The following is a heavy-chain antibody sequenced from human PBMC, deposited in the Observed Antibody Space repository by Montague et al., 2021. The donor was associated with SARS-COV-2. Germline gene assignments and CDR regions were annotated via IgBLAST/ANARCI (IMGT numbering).Heavy chain of an antibody. CDR1: GFTFSSYS. V-gene: IGHV3-21*01. Sequence: SLRLSCAASGFTFSSYSMNWVRQAPGKGPEWVSSISSSSSYIYYADSVKGRFTISRDNAKNSLYLQMNSLRAEDTAVYYCARDPHITIFGVVRDYYYYYYMDVWGKGTTVTVSS. D-gene: IGHD3-3*01. J-gene: IGHJ6*03. CDR3: ARDPHITIFGVVRDYYYYYYMDV. CDR2: ISSSSSYI.